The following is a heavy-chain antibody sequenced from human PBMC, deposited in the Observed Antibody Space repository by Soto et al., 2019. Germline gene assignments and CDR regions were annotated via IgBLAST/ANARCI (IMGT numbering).Heavy chain of an antibody. D-gene: IGHD1-1*01. CDR3: VRQGIGTVHGLVDV. J-gene: IGHJ6*02. V-gene: IGHV4-59*08. CDR2: IYSTGGT. CDR1: GDSIGTYN. Sequence: QVQLQASGPGLVKPSDTLSLTCSVSGDSIGTYNWGWIRQPPGKRLEWIGYIYSTGGTSYNPALKSRLTISADTSTRQFSLRLTSVTAADTAVYYCVRQGIGTVHGLVDVWGQGTMVTVS.